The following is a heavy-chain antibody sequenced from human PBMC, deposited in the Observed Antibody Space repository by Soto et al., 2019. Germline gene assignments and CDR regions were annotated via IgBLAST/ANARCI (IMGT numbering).Heavy chain of an antibody. CDR2: IYTSGRT. Sequence: QVQLQESGPGLVKPSETLSLTCTVSGGSISSYYLSWIRQPAGKGLEWIGRIYTSGRTNYNPSLKSRVTMSVDTSKTQLSRKLSSVTAADTAVYYCARDDVYYGSPLIVYDYVMDVWSQGTTVTVSS. J-gene: IGHJ6*02. V-gene: IGHV4-4*07. CDR3: ARDDVYYGSPLIVYDYVMDV. CDR1: GGSISSYY. D-gene: IGHD3-10*01.